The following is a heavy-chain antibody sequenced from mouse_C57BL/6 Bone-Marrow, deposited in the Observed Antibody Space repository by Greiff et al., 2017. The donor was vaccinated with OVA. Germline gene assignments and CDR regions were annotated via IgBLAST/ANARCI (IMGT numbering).Heavy chain of an antibody. Sequence: QVQLQQSGTELVKPGASVKLSCKASGYTFTSYWMHWVKQRPGQGLEWIGNINPSNGGTNYNEKFKSKATLTVDKYSSTAYMQLSSLTSEDSAVYYCARSDYYGSSYDYWGQGTTLTVSS. J-gene: IGHJ2*01. CDR3: ARSDYYGSSYDY. V-gene: IGHV1-53*01. D-gene: IGHD1-1*01. CDR1: GYTFTSYW. CDR2: INPSNGGT.